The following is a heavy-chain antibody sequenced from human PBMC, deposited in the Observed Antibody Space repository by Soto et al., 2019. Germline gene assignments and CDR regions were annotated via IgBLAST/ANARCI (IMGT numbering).Heavy chain of an antibody. CDR1: GFTFSSYG. J-gene: IGHJ4*02. V-gene: IGHV3-30*18. CDR3: AKGMVFIDY. D-gene: IGHD2-8*01. CDR2: ISYDGSNK. Sequence: GGSLRLSCAASGFTFSSYGMHWVRQAPGKGLEWVAVISYDGSNKYYADSVKGRFTISRDNSKNTLYLQMNSLRAEDTAVYYCAKGMVFIDYWGQGTLVTVSS.